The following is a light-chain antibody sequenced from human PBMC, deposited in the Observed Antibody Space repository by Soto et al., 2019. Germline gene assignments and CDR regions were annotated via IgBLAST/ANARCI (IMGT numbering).Light chain of an antibody. V-gene: IGKV3-20*01. CDR3: QQYGSSPWT. Sequence: EIVLTQSPGTLSLSPGERATLSCGASQSISSSDLAWYQQKPGQAPRLLIYSASSRATGVPDRFSGGGSGTDFTLTITRLEPEDFALYYCQQYGSSPWTFGQGTKVEIK. CDR1: QSISSSD. CDR2: SAS. J-gene: IGKJ1*01.